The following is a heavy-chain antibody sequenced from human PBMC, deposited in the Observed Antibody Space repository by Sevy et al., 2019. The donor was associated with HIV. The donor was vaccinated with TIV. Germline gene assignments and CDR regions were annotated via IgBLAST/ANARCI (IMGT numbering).Heavy chain of an antibody. D-gene: IGHD3-10*02. CDR1: GFTFSSHA. CDR3: ARDGGYSVNFLPSGY. V-gene: IGHV3-30-3*01. CDR2: ISYDGSSK. Sequence: GGSLRLSCAASGFTFSSHAMHWVRQAPGKGLEWVAVISYDGSSKYYVDSVKGRFTISRDDSKNTLYLQMNSLRAGDTAVYYCARDGGYSVNFLPSGYWGQGTLVTVSS. J-gene: IGHJ4*02.